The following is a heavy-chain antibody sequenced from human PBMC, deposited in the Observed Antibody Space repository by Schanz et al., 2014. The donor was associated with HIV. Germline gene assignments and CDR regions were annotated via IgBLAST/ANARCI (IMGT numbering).Heavy chain of an antibody. V-gene: IGHV3-74*01. CDR2: INSDGSSD. Sequence: DVQLVESGGGLIQPGGSLKLSCAASGFTFSTYWMHWVRQAPGKGLVWVSRINSDGSSDTYADSVKGRFTISRDNAKNTLYLQINSLRAEDTAVYYCARGGYAARPSYYYDMDIWGQGTTVTVSS. CDR1: GFTFSTYW. J-gene: IGHJ6*02. D-gene: IGHD5-12*01. CDR3: ARGGYAARPSYYYDMDI.